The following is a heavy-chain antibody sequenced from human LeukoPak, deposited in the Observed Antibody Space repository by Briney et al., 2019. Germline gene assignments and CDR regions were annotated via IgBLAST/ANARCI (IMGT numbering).Heavy chain of an antibody. CDR2: MSPNSGDT. J-gene: IGHJ4*02. V-gene: IGHV1-8*01. Sequence: ASVKVSCKASGYTFTSYDFNWVRQATGQRPEWMGWMSPNSGDTGYAQKFQDRVTMTRNTSISTAYMELSSLRSDDTAVYYCARGALSSRFSYGDYDQYYFDYWGQGTLVTVSS. CDR3: ARGALSSRFSYGDYDQYYFDY. D-gene: IGHD4-17*01. CDR1: GYTFTSYD.